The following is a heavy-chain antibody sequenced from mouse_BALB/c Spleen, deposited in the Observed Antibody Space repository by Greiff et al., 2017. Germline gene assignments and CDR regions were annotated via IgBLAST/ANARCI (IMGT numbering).Heavy chain of an antibody. Sequence: VKLVESGPGLVKPSQSLSLTCTVTGYSITSDYAWNWIRQFPGNKLEWMGYISYSGSTSYNPSLKSRISITRDTSKNQFFLQLNSVTTEDTATYYCARSYYGQLRGAMDYWGQGTSVTVSS. CDR1: GYSITSDYA. V-gene: IGHV3-2*02. CDR2: ISYSGST. J-gene: IGHJ4*01. CDR3: ARSYYGQLRGAMDY. D-gene: IGHD2-10*01.